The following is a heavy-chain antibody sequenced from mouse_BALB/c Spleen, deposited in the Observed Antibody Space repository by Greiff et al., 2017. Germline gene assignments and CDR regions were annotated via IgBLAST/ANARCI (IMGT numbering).Heavy chain of an antibody. D-gene: IGHD2-4*01. Sequence: QVQLQQSGAELVRPGTSVKISCKASGYTFTNYWLGWVKQRPGHGLEWIGDIYPGGGYTNYNEKFKGKATLTADTSSSTAYMQLSSLTSEDSAVYFCARYYDYDDAMDYWGQGTSVTVSS. V-gene: IGHV1-63*02. CDR2: IYPGGGYT. J-gene: IGHJ4*01. CDR1: GYTFTNYW. CDR3: ARYYDYDDAMDY.